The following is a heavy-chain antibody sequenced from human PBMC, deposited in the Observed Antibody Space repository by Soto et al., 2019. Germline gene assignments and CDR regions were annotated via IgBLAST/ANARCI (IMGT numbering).Heavy chain of an antibody. CDR1: GYSFTSYW. Sequence: GESLKISCKGSGYSFTSYWIGWVRQMPGKGLEWMGIIYPGDSDTRYSPSFQGQVTISADKSISTAYLQWSSLKASDTAMYYCARIRGDFWSGYSEFDYWGQGTLVTVSS. J-gene: IGHJ4*02. CDR2: IYPGDSDT. V-gene: IGHV5-51*01. D-gene: IGHD3-3*01. CDR3: ARIRGDFWSGYSEFDY.